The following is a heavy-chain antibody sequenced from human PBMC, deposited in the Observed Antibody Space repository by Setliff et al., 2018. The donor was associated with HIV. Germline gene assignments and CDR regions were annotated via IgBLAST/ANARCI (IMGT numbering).Heavy chain of an antibody. CDR3: AKDYTPTFWEYNWFDV. D-gene: IGHD3-16*01. Sequence: ETLSLSCAASGFTFNYHAMTWVRQAPGKGPEWVSGISGSGDSTFYAHSVKGRFTISRDNSRDTLYLEMNNLRAEDTALYYCAKDYTPTFWEYNWFDVWGQGTQVTVSS. CDR1: GFTFNYHA. CDR2: ISGSGDST. J-gene: IGHJ5*02. V-gene: IGHV3-23*01.